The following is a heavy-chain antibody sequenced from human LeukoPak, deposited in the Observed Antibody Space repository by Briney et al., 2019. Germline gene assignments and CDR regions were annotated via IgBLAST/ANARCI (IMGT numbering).Heavy chain of an antibody. Sequence: PGGSLRLSCAASGFTFSSYGMSWVRQAPGKGLEWVSPISGSGGTTYCADSVKGRFTISRDNSKNTLYLQMNSLRAEDTAVYYCAKHRSFYGNSAVDSWGQGTLVTVSS. CDR2: ISGSGGTT. CDR1: GFTFSSYG. CDR3: AKHRSFYGNSAVDS. D-gene: IGHD4-23*01. V-gene: IGHV3-23*01. J-gene: IGHJ4*02.